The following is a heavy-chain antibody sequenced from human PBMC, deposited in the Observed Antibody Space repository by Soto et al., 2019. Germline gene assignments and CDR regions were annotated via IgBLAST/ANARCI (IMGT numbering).Heavy chain of an antibody. D-gene: IGHD3-22*01. J-gene: IGHJ4*02. CDR3: VKDRSALDSSGYYYDPLDY. V-gene: IGHV3-64D*06. CDR1: GFTFSSYA. CDR2: ISSNGGST. Sequence: PGGSLRLSCSASGFTFSSYAMHWVRQAPWKGLEYVSAISSNGGSTYYADSVKGRFTISRDNSKNTLYLQMSSLRAEDTAVYYRVKDRSALDSSGYYYDPLDYWGQATLVTASS.